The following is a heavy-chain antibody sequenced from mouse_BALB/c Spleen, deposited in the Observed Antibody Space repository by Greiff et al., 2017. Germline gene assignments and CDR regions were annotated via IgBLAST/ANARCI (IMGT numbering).Heavy chain of an antibody. Sequence: EVQVVESGGDLVKPGGSLKLSCAASGFTFSSYGMSWVRQTPDKRLEWVATISSGGSYTYYPDSVKGRFTISRDNAKNTLYLQMSSLKSEDTAMYYCARHMKGYGNYAMDYWGQGTSVTVSS. D-gene: IGHD2-1*01. V-gene: IGHV5-6*01. CDR2: ISSGGSYT. J-gene: IGHJ4*01. CDR1: GFTFSSYG. CDR3: ARHMKGYGNYAMDY.